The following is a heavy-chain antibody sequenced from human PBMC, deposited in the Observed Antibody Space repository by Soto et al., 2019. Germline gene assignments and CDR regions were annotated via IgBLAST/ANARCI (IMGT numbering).Heavy chain of an antibody. Sequence: GKGLEWVSGVGGSGYSTYYADSVKGRFTISRDNSKDTLYLQMNSLRAEDTAVYYCAKSPLFFFQAEDGIRDTVPVSAFLLNRSSDL. CDR3: AKSPLFFFQAEDGIRDTVPVSAFLLNRSSDL. V-gene: IGHV3-23*01. CDR2: VGGSGYST. D-gene: IGHD2-15*01. J-gene: IGHJ2*01.